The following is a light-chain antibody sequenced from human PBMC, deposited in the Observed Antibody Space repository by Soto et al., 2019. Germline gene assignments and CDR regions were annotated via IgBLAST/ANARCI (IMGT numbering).Light chain of an antibody. V-gene: IGKV1-5*01. CDR2: DAS. Sequence: DIQMTQSPSTLSASVGDRVTITCRASQSISIWLAWYQQKPGKAPELLIFDASNLKSGVSSRFSGSGSGTELTLTISRLQPDDVATYYCLQYSSHSWTFGQRTTVDIK. CDR3: LQYSSHSWT. J-gene: IGKJ1*01. CDR1: QSISIW.